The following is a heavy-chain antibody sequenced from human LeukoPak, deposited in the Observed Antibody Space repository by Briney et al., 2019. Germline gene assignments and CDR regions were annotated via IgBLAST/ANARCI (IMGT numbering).Heavy chain of an antibody. V-gene: IGHV4-59*01. J-gene: IGHJ1*01. CDR3: ARGLRHDSQYFQH. CDR1: GGSISSYY. Sequence: KASETLSLTWTVSGGSISSYYWSWIRQPPGKGLEWIGYIYYSGSTNYNPSLKSRVTISVDTSKNQFSLKLSSVTAADTAVYYCARGLRHDSQYFQHWGQGTLVTVSS. D-gene: IGHD2-21*02. CDR2: IYYSGST.